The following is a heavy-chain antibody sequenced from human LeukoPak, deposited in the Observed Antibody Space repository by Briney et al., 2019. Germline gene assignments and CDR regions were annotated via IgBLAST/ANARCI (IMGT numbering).Heavy chain of an antibody. CDR2: INPSGGST. V-gene: IGHV1-46*01. J-gene: IGHJ4*02. CDR1: GYTFTSYY. D-gene: IGHD3-9*01. CDR3: ARDDRLVLDYDILTGSAADY. Sequence: GASVKVSCKASGYTFTSYYMHWVRQAPGQGLEWMGIINPSGGSTSYAQKFQGRVTMTRDTSTSTVYMELSSLRSEDTAVYYCARDDRLVLDYDILTGSAADYWGQGTLVTVSS.